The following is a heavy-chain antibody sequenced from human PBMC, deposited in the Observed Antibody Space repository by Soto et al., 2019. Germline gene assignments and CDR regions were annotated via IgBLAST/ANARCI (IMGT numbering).Heavy chain of an antibody. Sequence: QVQLVESGGGVVQPGRSLRLSCAASGFTFSSYGMHWVRQAPGKGLEWVAVISYDGSNKYYADSVKGRFTISRDNSKNTLYLQMNSLRAEDTAVYYCAKDHGSNYVGFDYWGQGTLVTVSS. D-gene: IGHD4-4*01. J-gene: IGHJ4*02. V-gene: IGHV3-30*18. CDR1: GFTFSSYG. CDR3: AKDHGSNYVGFDY. CDR2: ISYDGSNK.